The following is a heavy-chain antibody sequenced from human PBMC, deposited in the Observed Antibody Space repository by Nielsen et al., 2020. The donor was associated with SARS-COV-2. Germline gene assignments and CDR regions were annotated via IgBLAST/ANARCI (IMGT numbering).Heavy chain of an antibody. V-gene: IGHV4-4*02. J-gene: IGHJ4*02. CDR3: ARVYYGDYVWPYYFDY. Sequence: SETLSLTCAVSGGSISSSNWWSWVRQPPGKGLEWIGEIYHSGSTNYNPSLKSRVTISVDKSKNQFSLKLSSVTAADTAVYYCARVYYGDYVWPYYFDYWGQGTLVTVSS. D-gene: IGHD4-17*01. CDR2: IYHSGST. CDR1: GGSISSSNW.